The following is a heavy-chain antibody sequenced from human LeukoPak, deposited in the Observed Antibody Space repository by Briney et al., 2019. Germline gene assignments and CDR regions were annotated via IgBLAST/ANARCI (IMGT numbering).Heavy chain of an antibody. Sequence: SETLSLTCTVSGGSISSYYWCWIWQPPRKGLEWIGYSYYSGSANYNPSLKSRVTISVDTSKNQFSLKLSSVTAADTAVYYCARERPHYYGSGSYYGDYYYYYYMDVWGKGTTVTVSS. CDR1: GGSISSYY. D-gene: IGHD3-10*01. J-gene: IGHJ6*03. V-gene: IGHV4-59*01. CDR2: SYYSGSA. CDR3: ARERPHYYGSGSYYGDYYYYYYMDV.